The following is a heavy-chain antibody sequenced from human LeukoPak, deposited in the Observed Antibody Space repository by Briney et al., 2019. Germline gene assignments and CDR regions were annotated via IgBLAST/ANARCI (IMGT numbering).Heavy chain of an antibody. V-gene: IGHV4-59*01. CDR3: ARYGVYRGMDV. D-gene: IGHD5-12*01. CDR2: TYYSGIT. CDR1: GGSFSGYY. J-gene: IGHJ6*02. Sequence: SETLSLTCAVYGGSFSGYYWSWIRQPPGKGLEWIGYTYYSGITSYNPSLKGRVTISVDTSKNQFSLKLSSVTAADTAVYYCARYGVYRGMDVWGQGTTVTVSS.